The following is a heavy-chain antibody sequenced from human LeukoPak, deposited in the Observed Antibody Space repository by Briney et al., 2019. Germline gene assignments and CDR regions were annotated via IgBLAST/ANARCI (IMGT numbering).Heavy chain of an antibody. CDR2: INHSGST. D-gene: IGHD3-16*02. CDR3: ARHEYNGRDYVWGSYRDTEYYFDY. CDR1: GGSFSGYY. J-gene: IGHJ4*02. V-gene: IGHV4-34*01. Sequence: SETLSLTCAVYGGSFSGYYWSWIRQPPGKGLEWIGEINHSGSTYYNPSLKSRVTISVDTSKNQFSLKLSSVTAADTAVYYCARHEYNGRDYVWGSYRDTEYYFDYWGQGTLVTVSS.